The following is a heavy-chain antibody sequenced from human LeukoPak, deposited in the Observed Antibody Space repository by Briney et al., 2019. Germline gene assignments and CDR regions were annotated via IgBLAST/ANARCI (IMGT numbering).Heavy chain of an antibody. J-gene: IGHJ4*02. D-gene: IGHD3-10*01. CDR3: ARQNYYSSGSSIDY. CDR1: SDSISSHY. Sequence: SETLSLTCSVSSDSISSHYWSWIRQPPGKGLEWIGYIYYSGSTNYNPSLKSRVTISVDTSKSQFSLNLSSVTAADTAVYYCARQNYYSSGSSIDYWGQGILVTVSP. CDR2: IYYSGST. V-gene: IGHV4-59*11.